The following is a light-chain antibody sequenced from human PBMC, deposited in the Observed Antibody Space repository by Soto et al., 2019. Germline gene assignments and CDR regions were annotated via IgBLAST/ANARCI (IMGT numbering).Light chain of an antibody. CDR3: QQHNDWPPLT. CDR2: GAS. V-gene: IGKV3-15*01. J-gene: IGKJ1*01. CDR1: QSVSSN. Sequence: EIVMTQSPATLSVSPGERATLSCRASQSVSSNLAWYQQKPGQAPRRLIYGASTRATGIPARFSGSGSGTEFTLIISSLQSEDFAVYYCQQHNDWPPLTFGQGTKVEIK.